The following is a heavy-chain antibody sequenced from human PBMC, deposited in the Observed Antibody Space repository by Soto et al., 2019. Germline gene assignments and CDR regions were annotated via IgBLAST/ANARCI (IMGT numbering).Heavy chain of an antibody. CDR2: INAGNGNT. V-gene: IGHV1-3*01. Sequence: GASVKVSCKASGYTFTSYAMHWVRQAPGQRLEWMGWINAGNGNTKYSQKFQGRVTITRDTSASTAYMELSSLRSEDTAVYYCASPLRYFDWFRPYDAFDIWGQGTMVTVSS. CDR1: GYTFTSYA. J-gene: IGHJ3*02. D-gene: IGHD3-9*01. CDR3: ASPLRYFDWFRPYDAFDI.